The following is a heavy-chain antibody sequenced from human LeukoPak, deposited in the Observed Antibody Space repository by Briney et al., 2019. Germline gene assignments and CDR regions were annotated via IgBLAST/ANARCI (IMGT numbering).Heavy chain of an antibody. CDR3: AKPSITMIVVA. CDR1: GFTVSSTY. Sequence: GGSLRLSCAASGFTVSSTYMSWVRQAPGKGLEWVSIIYSGGSTYYADSVKGRFTISRDNSKNTLYLQMNSLRAEDTAVYYCAKPSITMIVVAWGQGTLVTVSS. CDR2: IYSGGST. D-gene: IGHD3-22*01. V-gene: IGHV3-53*01. J-gene: IGHJ5*02.